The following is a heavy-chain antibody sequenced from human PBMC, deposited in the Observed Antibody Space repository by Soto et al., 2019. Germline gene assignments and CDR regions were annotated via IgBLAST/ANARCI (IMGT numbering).Heavy chain of an antibody. CDR2: FNHSGST. CDR3: ASAAAVAGRWVPHGWFDP. D-gene: IGHD6-19*01. V-gene: IGHV4-4*02. CDR1: SGSISSSNW. Sequence: QVQLQESGPGLVKPSGTLSLTCAVSSGSISSSNWWCWVRQPPGKGLEWIGEFNHSGSTNYNQSLQSRVTISVDKSKNQFALELSSVTAADTAVYYCASAAAVAGRWVPHGWFDPWGQGTLVTVSS. J-gene: IGHJ5*02.